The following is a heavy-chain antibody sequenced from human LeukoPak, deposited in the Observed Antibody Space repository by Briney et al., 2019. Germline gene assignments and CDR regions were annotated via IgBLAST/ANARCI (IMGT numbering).Heavy chain of an antibody. V-gene: IGHV3-30-3*01. J-gene: IGHJ4*02. CDR2: ISYDGSNK. D-gene: IGHD3-10*01. CDR1: GFTFSSYA. Sequence: GRSLRLSCAASGFTFSSYAMHWVRQAPGKGLEWVAVISYDGSNKYYADSVKGRFTISRDNSKNTLYLQMNSLRAEDTAVYYCARGESGNYFDYWGQGTLVTVSS. CDR3: ARGESGNYFDY.